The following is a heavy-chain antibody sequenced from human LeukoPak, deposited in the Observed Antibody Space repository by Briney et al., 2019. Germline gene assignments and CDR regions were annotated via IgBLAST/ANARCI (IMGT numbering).Heavy chain of an antibody. J-gene: IGHJ4*02. Sequence: PGGSLRLSCAASGFTVSSNYMSWVRQAPGKGLEWVSVIYSGGSTYYADSVKGRFTISRDSSKNTLYLQMNSLRAEDTAVYYCARDESFYGSGRYYWGQGTLVTVSS. D-gene: IGHD3-10*01. V-gene: IGHV3-53*01. CDR1: GFTVSSNY. CDR3: ARDESFYGSGRYY. CDR2: IYSGGST.